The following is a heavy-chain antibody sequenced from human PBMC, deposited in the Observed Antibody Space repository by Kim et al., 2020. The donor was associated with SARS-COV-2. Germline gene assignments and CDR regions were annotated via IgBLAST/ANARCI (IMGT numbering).Heavy chain of an antibody. CDR1: GGSISSGGYY. Sequence: SETLSLTCTVSGGSISSGGYYWSWIRQHPGKGLEWIGYIYYSGSTYYNPSLKSRVTISVDTSKNQFSLKLSSVTAADTAVYYCARGPYYYYYMDVWGKGTTVTVSS. CDR3: ARGPYYYYYMDV. J-gene: IGHJ6*03. CDR2: IYYSGST. V-gene: IGHV4-31*03.